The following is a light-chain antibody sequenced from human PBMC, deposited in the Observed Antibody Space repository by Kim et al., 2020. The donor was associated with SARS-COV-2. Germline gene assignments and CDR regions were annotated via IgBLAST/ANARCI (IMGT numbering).Light chain of an antibody. J-gene: IGLJ1*01. Sequence: GQRVTISCTGSSSNIGAGYDVHWYQQLPGTAPKLLIYGNSNRPSGVPDRFSGSKSGTSASLAITGLQAEDEADYYCQSYDSSLSGLFGTGTKVTVL. CDR3: QSYDSSLSGL. CDR1: SSNIGAGYD. CDR2: GNS. V-gene: IGLV1-40*01.